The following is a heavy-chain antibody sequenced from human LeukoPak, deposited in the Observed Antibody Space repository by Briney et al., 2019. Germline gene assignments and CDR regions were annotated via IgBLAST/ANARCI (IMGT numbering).Heavy chain of an antibody. J-gene: IGHJ4*02. V-gene: IGHV3-7*03. CDR3: ATTSGWYVMTPIFDY. CDR2: IHPDGGVK. CDR1: GLTFGSYW. D-gene: IGHD6-19*01. Sequence: GGSLRLSCAASGLTFGSYWMSWVRQAPGKGLEWVANIHPDGGVKNYVDSVKGRFAISRDNAANSLYLQVHSLRAEDTAVYYCATTSGWYVMTPIFDYWGQGTLVTVSS.